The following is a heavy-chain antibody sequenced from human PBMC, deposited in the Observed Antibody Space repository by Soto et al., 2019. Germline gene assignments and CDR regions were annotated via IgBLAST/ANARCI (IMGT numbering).Heavy chain of an antibody. CDR2: INPYGRIT. J-gene: IGHJ4*02. D-gene: IGHD2-15*01. CDR3: ARDSRYCSGGSRYTAKGEY. CDR1: GFSFSRYW. V-gene: IGHV3-74*01. Sequence: WGSRRLSCGVSGFSFSRYWMHWVRQDPGKGLVWVSRINPYGRITDYADSVQGRFTISRDNAKNMLFLQINSLRAGDTAVYYCARDSRYCSGGSRYTAKGEYWGQGTMVSVSP.